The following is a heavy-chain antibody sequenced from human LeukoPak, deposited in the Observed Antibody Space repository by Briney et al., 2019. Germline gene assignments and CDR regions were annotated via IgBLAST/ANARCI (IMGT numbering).Heavy chain of an antibody. CDR3: ARAPPLRYFDWLLSKGGNWFDP. CDR1: GYTFTSYG. J-gene: IGHJ5*02. Sequence: ASVKLSCKASGYTFTSYGISWVRQAPGQGLEWMGWISAYNGNTNYAQKLQGRDTMTTDTSTSTAYMELRSLRSDDTAVYYCARAPPLRYFDWLLSKGGNWFDPWGQGTRSPSPQ. V-gene: IGHV1-18*01. D-gene: IGHD3-9*01. CDR2: ISAYNGNT.